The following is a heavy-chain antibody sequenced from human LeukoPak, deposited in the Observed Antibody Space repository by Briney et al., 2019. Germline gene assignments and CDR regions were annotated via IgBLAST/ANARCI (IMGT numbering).Heavy chain of an antibody. D-gene: IGHD6-6*01. Sequence: TGGSLRLSCAASGFTFSSYWMSWVRQAPGKGLEWVANIKQVGSEKYYVDSVKGRFTISRDNAKNSLYLQMNSLRAEDTAVYYCAKGSRQLADWAFDYWGQGTLVTVSS. CDR1: GFTFSSYW. V-gene: IGHV3-7*03. CDR2: IKQVGSEK. J-gene: IGHJ4*02. CDR3: AKGSRQLADWAFDY.